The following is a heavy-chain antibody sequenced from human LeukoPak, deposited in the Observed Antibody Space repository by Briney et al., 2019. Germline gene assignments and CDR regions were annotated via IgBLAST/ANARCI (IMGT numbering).Heavy chain of an antibody. CDR3: ARVSAYSSSDPGWFDP. D-gene: IGHD6-6*01. V-gene: IGHV1-2*02. CDR2: INPNSGGT. Sequence: GASVEVSCKASGYTFTGYYMHWVRQAPGQGLEWMGWINPNSGGTNYAQKFQGRVTMTRDTSISTAYMELSRLRSDDTAVYYCARVSAYSSSDPGWFDPWGQGTLVTVSS. J-gene: IGHJ5*02. CDR1: GYTFTGYY.